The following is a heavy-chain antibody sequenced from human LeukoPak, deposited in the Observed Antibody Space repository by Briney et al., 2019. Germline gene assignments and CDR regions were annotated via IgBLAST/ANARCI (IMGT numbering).Heavy chain of an antibody. CDR1: GLTFSTYA. CDR3: ARDQTHGSGSYYILPEY. CDR2: MSNDGSKT. D-gene: IGHD3-10*01. J-gene: IGHJ4*02. V-gene: IGHV3-30-3*01. Sequence: GGSLRLTCAASGLTFSTYAMHWVRQAPGKGLEWVAAMSNDGSKTYYADSVKGRFTISRDDSKNTLYLQVHSLRTEDTAVYYCARDQTHGSGSYYILPEYWGQGTLVTVSS.